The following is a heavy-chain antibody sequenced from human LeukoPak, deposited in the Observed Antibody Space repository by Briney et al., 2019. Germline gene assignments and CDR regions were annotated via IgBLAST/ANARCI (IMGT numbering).Heavy chain of an antibody. CDR1: GGSISSYY. CDR2: IYYSGST. CDR3: ARGAGGWLQLETYLDY. D-gene: IGHD5-24*01. Sequence: SETLSLTCTASGGSISSYYWSWIRQPPGKGLEWIGYIYYSGSTNYNPSLKSRVTISVDTSKNQFSLKLSSVTAADTAVYYCARGAGGWLQLETYLDYWGQGTLVTVTS. J-gene: IGHJ4*02. V-gene: IGHV4-59*08.